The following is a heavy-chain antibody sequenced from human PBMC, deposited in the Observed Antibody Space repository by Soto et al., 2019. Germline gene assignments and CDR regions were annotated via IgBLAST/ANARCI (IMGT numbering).Heavy chain of an antibody. CDR1: GFSFGDYS. D-gene: IGHD1-7*01. CDR3: VKVGTPGHDNWFGT. CDR2: IRSGSSVI. J-gene: IGHJ5*02. V-gene: IGHV3-48*01. Sequence: EVHLVESGGGLVQPGGSLRLSCAASGFSFGDYSMNWVRQAPGKGLEWLSYIRSGSSVIYYTDSVKGRFTISRDDAKSLLYLQMNSLRVEDTAVYYCVKVGTPGHDNWFGTWGQGTLVTVSS.